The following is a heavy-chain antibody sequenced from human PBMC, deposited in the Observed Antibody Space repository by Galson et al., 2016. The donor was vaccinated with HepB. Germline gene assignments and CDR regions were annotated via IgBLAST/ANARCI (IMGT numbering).Heavy chain of an antibody. J-gene: IGHJ4*02. CDR2: IIPIFATT. CDR3: ARGRLTYYDFWSGYVFDY. D-gene: IGHD3-3*01. CDR1: GGTFSNDI. Sequence: SVKVSCKASGGTFSNDIISWVRQAPGQGLEWMGGIIPIFATTNYAQKFQDRVTITADKSTTTAYLDLSSLRSEDTAIYYCARGRLTYYDFWSGYVFDYWGQGTLITVSS. V-gene: IGHV1-69*06.